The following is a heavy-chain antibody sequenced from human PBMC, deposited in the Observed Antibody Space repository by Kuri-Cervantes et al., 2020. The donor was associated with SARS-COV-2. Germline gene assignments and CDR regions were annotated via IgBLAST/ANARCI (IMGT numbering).Heavy chain of an antibody. J-gene: IGHJ6*03. Sequence: GESLKISCTVSGFTFSNYAIHWVRQAPGKGLEWVAVISYDGTNKYYTDSVKGRFTISRDNSTNTLYLQLNSLRGEDTAVYYCARDQYQLMIGYYYYYLDVWGKGTTVTVSS. CDR1: GFTFSNYA. CDR2: ISYDGTNK. V-gene: IGHV3-30*04. CDR3: ARDQYQLMIGYYYYYLDV. D-gene: IGHD2-2*01.